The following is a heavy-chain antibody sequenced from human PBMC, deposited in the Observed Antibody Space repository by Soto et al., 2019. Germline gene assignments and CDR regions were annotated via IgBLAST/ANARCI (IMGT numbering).Heavy chain of an antibody. D-gene: IGHD2-15*01. CDR1: GFTFSSYG. CDR2: ISYDGSDK. CDR3: AKRVVVATPYFQL. V-gene: IGHV3-30*18. Sequence: QVQLVESGGGVVQPGRSLRLSCAASGFTFSSYGMHWVRQAPGKGLEWVAVISYDGSDKYYADSVKGRFTISRDNSNNTLYLQMDSLRAEDTAVYYCAKRVVVATPYFQLWGQGTLVTVSS. J-gene: IGHJ1*01.